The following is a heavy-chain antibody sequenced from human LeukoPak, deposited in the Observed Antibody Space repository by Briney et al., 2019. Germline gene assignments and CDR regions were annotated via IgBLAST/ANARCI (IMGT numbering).Heavy chain of an antibody. CDR3: ARDGGMATIKN. Sequence: SETLSLTCAVYGGSFSGYYWSWIRQPPGKGLEWIGEINHSGSTNYNPSLKSRVTISVDTSKNQFSLKLSSVTAADTAVYYCARDGGMATIKNWGQGTLVTVSS. CDR2: INHSGST. V-gene: IGHV4-34*01. CDR1: GGSFSGYY. J-gene: IGHJ4*02. D-gene: IGHD5-24*01.